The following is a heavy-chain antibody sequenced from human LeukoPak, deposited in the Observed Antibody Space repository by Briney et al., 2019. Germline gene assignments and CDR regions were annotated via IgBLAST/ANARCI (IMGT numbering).Heavy chain of an antibody. D-gene: IGHD3-22*01. CDR1: GYTFTSYG. V-gene: IGHV1-18*01. Sequence: ASVKVSCKASGYTFTSYGISWVRQAPGQGLEWMGWISAYNGNTNYAQKLQGRVTMTTDTSTSTAYMELRSLRSDDTAVYYCARVWDSSGYYYVGGVYWGQGTLVTVSS. CDR3: ARVWDSSGYYYVGGVY. J-gene: IGHJ4*02. CDR2: ISAYNGNT.